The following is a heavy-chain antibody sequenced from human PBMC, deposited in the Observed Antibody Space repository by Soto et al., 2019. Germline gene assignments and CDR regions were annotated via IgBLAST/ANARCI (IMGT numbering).Heavy chain of an antibody. J-gene: IGHJ6*02. D-gene: IGHD3-9*01. Sequence: PGGSLRLSCAASGFTFSDYYMSWIRQAPGKGLEWLSYISSSSSYTNYADSVKGRFTISRDNAKNSLYLQMNSLRAEDTAVYYCARDPHRPLTRGYYYYGMDVWGQGTTVTVSS. V-gene: IGHV3-11*06. CDR3: ARDPHRPLTRGYYYYGMDV. CDR2: ISSSSSYT. CDR1: GFTFSDYY.